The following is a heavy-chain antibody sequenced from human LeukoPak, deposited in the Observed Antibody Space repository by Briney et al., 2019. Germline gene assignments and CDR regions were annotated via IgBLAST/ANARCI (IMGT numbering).Heavy chain of an antibody. J-gene: IGHJ4*02. CDR2: ISGSGGST. Sequence: GGSLRLSCAASGFTFSSYAMSWVRQAPGKGLEWVSAISGSGGSTYYADSVKGRFTISRDNSKNTLYLQMNSLRAEDTAVYYCARVYYYGSGSYYMVTAPFDYWGQGTLVTVSS. CDR1: GFTFSSYA. CDR3: ARVYYYGSGSYYMVTAPFDY. V-gene: IGHV3-23*01. D-gene: IGHD3-10*01.